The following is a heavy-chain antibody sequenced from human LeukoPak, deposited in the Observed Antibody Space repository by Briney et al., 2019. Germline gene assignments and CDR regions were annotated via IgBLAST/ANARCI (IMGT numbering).Heavy chain of an antibody. J-gene: IGHJ6*03. D-gene: IGHD2-15*01. CDR3: AKMVDVNYYYYYYMDV. CDR2: ISGSGGST. Sequence: GGSLRLSCAASGFTFSSYAMSWVRQAPGKGLEWVSAISGSGGSTYYADSVKGRFTISRDNSKNTLYLQMNSLRAEDTAVYYCAKMVDVNYYYYYYMDVWGKGTTVTISS. CDR1: GFTFSSYA. V-gene: IGHV3-23*01.